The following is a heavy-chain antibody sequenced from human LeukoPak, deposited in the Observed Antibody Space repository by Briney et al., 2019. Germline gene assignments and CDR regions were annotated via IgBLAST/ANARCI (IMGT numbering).Heavy chain of an antibody. CDR1: GGSISSSSYY. V-gene: IGHV4-39*07. CDR2: IYYSGST. Sequence: KPSETLSLTCTVSGGSISSSSYYWGWIRQPPGKGLEWIGSIYYSGSTYYNPSLKSRVTISVDTSKNQFSLKLSSVTAADTAVYYCARMATMTGEDYWGQGTLVTVSS. J-gene: IGHJ4*02. D-gene: IGHD5-12*01. CDR3: ARMATMTGEDY.